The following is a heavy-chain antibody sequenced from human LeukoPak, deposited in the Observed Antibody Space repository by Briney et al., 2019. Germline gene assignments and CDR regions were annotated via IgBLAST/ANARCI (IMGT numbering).Heavy chain of an antibody. V-gene: IGHV3-7*01. D-gene: IGHD5-12*01. CDR2: IKQDGSEK. J-gene: IGHJ4*02. Sequence: PGGSLRLSCAASGFTFSSYWMSWVRQVPGKGLEWVANIKQDGSEKYYVDSVKGRFTISRDNAKNSLYLQMNSLRAEDTAVYYCASPRGYGYYFDYWGQGTLVTVSS. CDR3: ASPRGYGYYFDY. CDR1: GFTFSSYW.